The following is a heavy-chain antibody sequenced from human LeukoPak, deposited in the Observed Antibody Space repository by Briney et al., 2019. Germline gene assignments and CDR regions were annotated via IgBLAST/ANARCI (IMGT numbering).Heavy chain of an antibody. V-gene: IGHV1-2*02. D-gene: IGHD2-15*01. J-gene: IGHJ5*02. CDR2: INPNSGGT. Sequence: GASVKVSCKTSGYTFTDYYMHWVRQAPGQGLEWMGWINPNSGGTNYAQKFQGRVTMTRDTSISTAYLQWSSLKASDTAMYYCARHYSPDPGDWFDPWGQGTLVTVSS. CDR3: ARHYSPDPGDWFDP. CDR1: GYTFTDYY.